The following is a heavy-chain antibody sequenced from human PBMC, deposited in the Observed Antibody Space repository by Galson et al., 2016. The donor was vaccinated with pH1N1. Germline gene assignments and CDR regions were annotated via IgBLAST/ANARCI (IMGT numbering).Heavy chain of an antibody. V-gene: IGHV2-70*01. CDR3: ARALYGDFGGYFDN. CDR1: GFSLSTSGMC. CDR2: IDWDDDK. J-gene: IGHJ4*02. Sequence: PALVKPTQTLTLTCTFSGFSLSTSGMCVSWIRQPPGKALEWLALIDWDDDKYYSTSLKTRLTISKDTSKNQVVFTMTNMDPVDTATYYCARALYGDFGGYFDNWGQGTLVTVSS. D-gene: IGHD4-17*01.